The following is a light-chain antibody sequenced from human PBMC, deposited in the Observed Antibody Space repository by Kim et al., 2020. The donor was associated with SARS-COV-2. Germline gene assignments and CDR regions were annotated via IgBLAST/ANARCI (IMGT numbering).Light chain of an antibody. CDR3: QKYNRAPWT. CDR2: AAS. V-gene: IGKV1-27*01. CDR1: QDITNK. J-gene: IGKJ1*01. Sequence: ASVGDRVTITGRASQDITNKLGWYQQQPGKVPKLLIYAASTLQSGVPSRFSGSGSGTDFTLTISSLQPEDAATYYCQKYNRAPWTFGQGTKVDIK.